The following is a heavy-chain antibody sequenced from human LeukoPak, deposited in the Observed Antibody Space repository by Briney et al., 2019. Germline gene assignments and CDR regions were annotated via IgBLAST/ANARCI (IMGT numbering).Heavy chain of an antibody. CDR2: IYYSGST. V-gene: IGHV4-39*01. CDR1: GGSISSSSYY. Sequence: SETLSLTCTVSGGSISSSSYYWGWIRQPPGKGLEWIGSIYYSGSTYYNPSLKSRVTISVDTSKNQFSLKLSSVTAADTAVYYCARLIPWSDCWGQGTLVTVSS. CDR3: ARLIPWSDC. J-gene: IGHJ5*01.